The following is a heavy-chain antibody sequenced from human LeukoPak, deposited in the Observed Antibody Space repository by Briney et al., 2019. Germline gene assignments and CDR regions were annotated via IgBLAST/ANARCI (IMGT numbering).Heavy chain of an antibody. Sequence: ASVKVSCKASGYTFTGYYMHWVRQAPGQGLEWMGWINPNSGGTNYAQKFQSRVTMTRDTSISTAYMELSRLRSDDTAVYYCASASIAAAGTSGLLDVWGQGTTVTVSS. CDR1: GYTFTGYY. D-gene: IGHD6-13*01. V-gene: IGHV1-2*02. J-gene: IGHJ6*02. CDR3: ASASIAAAGTSGLLDV. CDR2: INPNSGGT.